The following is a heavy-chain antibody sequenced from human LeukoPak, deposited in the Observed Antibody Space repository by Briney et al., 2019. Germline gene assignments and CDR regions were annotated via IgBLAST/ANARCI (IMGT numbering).Heavy chain of an antibody. CDR1: GGSISSYY. V-gene: IGHV4-59*12. D-gene: IGHD3-3*01. CDR3: ARRPALDFWSGYYRFDYYMDV. Sequence: SETLSLTCTVSGGSISSYYWSWIRQPPGKGLEWIGYIYYSGSTNYNPSLKSRVTISVDTSKNQFSLKLSSVTAADTAVYYCARRPALDFWSGYYRFDYYMDVWGKGTTVTVSS. CDR2: IYYSGST. J-gene: IGHJ6*03.